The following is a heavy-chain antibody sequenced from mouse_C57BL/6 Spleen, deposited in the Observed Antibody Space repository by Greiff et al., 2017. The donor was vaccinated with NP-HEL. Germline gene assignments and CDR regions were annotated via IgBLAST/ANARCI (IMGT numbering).Heavy chain of an antibody. J-gene: IGHJ3*01. CDR3: ARENYYGSPFAY. CDR1: GYTFTSYW. V-gene: IGHV1-64*01. D-gene: IGHD1-1*01. CDR2: IHPNSGST. Sequence: QVQLQQSGAELVKPGASVKLSCKASGYTFTSYWMHWVKQRPGQGLEWIGMIHPNSGSTNYNEKFKSKATLTVDKSSSTAYMQLSSLTSEDSAVYYCARENYYGSPFAYWAKGLWSLSLQ.